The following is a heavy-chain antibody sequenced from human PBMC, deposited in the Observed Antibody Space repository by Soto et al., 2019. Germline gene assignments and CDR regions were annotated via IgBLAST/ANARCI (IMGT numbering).Heavy chain of an antibody. J-gene: IGHJ4*02. CDR2: ISSSSSTI. CDR1: GFTFSGYS. CDR3: ARSWAYYCASGIYYWGIMGYYFNY. V-gene: IGHV3-48*01. D-gene: IGHD3-10*01. Sequence: EVQLVESGGGLVQPGGSLRLSCAASGFTFSGYSVNWVRQAPGTGLEWVSYISSSSSTIYYADSVKGRFTISRDAAKNSLYLQMNSLRSEHTAVYYCARSWAYYCASGIYYWGIMGYYFNYLGQGTLGTVSS.